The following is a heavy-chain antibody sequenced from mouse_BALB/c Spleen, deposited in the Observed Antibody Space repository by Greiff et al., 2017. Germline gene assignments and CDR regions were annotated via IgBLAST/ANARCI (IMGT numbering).Heavy chain of an antibody. CDR1: GFTFTDYY. J-gene: IGHJ4*01. CDR3: ARDVVDAMDY. V-gene: IGHV7-3*02. D-gene: IGHD1-1*01. Sequence: DVKLVESGGGLVQPGGSLRLSCATSGFTFTDYYMSWVRQPPGKALEWLGFIRNKANGYTTEYSASVKGRFTISRDNSQSILYLQMNTLRAEDSATYYCARDVVDAMDYWGQGTSVTVSS. CDR2: IRNKANGYTT.